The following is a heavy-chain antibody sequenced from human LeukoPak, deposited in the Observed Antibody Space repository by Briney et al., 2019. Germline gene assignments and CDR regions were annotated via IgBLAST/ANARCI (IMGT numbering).Heavy chain of an antibody. D-gene: IGHD2-2*02. CDR2: ISSSSSYI. V-gene: IGHV3-21*01. CDR1: GFTFSSYS. Sequence: PGGSLRLSCAASGFTFSSYSMNWVRQAPGKGLEWVSSISSSSSYIYYADSVKGRFTIPRDNAKNSLYLQMNSLRAEDTAVYYCARDGLGYCSSTSCYTFDYWGQGTLVTVSS. J-gene: IGHJ4*02. CDR3: ARDGLGYCSSTSCYTFDY.